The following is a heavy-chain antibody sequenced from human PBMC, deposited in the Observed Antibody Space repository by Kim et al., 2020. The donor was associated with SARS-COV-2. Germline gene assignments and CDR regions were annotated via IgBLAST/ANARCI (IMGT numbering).Heavy chain of an antibody. J-gene: IGHJ4*02. CDR3: ARAGGYSSGRDF. CDR1: GYTFTTYY. V-gene: IGHV1-46*01. D-gene: IGHD6-19*01. CDR2: INPGGGGT. Sequence: ASVKVSCKASGYTFTTYYMHWVRQAPGQGLEWLGVINPGGGGTTYAQNFRGRVSMTRDTSTSTVFMELSNLRSEDTGMYYCARAGGYSSGRDFWGQGTLV.